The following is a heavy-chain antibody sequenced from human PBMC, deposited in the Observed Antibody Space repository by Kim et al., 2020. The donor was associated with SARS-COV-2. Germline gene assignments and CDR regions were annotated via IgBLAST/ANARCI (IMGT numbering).Heavy chain of an antibody. J-gene: IGHJ4*02. Sequence: SETLSLTCTVSGGSISSGGYYWSWIRQHPGKGLEWIGYIYYSGSTYYNPSLKSRVTISVDTSKNQFSLKLSSVTAADTAVYYCARGEVGAADYWGQGTLVTVSS. CDR3: ARGEVGAADY. D-gene: IGHD1-26*01. CDR2: IYYSGST. CDR1: GGSISSGGYY. V-gene: IGHV4-31*03.